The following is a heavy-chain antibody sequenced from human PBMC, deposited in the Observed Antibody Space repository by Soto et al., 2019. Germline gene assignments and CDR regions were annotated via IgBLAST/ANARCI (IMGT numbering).Heavy chain of an antibody. J-gene: IGHJ6*02. D-gene: IGHD3-10*01. V-gene: IGHV4-31*02. CDR1: GGSIISGGYY. CDR2: IYYSGST. Sequence: PSETLSLTWTVSGGSIISGGYYWSWIRQHPGKGLEWIGYIYYSGSTYYNPSLKSRVTISVDTSKNQFSLKLSSVTAADTAVYYCAREGYGSAHGMDVWGQGTTVTVSS. CDR3: AREGYGSAHGMDV.